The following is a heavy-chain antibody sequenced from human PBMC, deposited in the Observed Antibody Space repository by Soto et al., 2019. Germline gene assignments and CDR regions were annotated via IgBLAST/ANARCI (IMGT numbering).Heavy chain of an antibody. Sequence: XGSLSLSCAASGCVVRGYFMTWVRQAPGKGLEWVSLIDTGGDTYYADSVQGRFTISRDNSKNTLYLQMTSLRAEDTAVYCCTRSGCSTGLYYYGMDVWRQGDTVTVSS. V-gene: IGHV3-53*01. J-gene: IGHJ6*02. CDR3: TRSGCSTGLYYYGMDV. CDR1: GCVVRGYF. D-gene: IGHD2-2*01. CDR2: IDTGGDT.